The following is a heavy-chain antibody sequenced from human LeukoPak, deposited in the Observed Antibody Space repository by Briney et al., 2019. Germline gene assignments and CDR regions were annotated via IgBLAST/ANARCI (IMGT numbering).Heavy chain of an antibody. D-gene: IGHD4-17*01. CDR3: ARLPEGGDYGSYYFDY. J-gene: IGHJ4*02. CDR2: IYPGDSDT. CDR1: GYSFTSYW. Sequence: GESLKISCKGSGYSFTSYWIGWVRQMPGKGLEWMGIIYPGDSDTRYSPSFQGQVTISADKSISTAYLQWSSLKASDTAMYYCARLPEGGDYGSYYFDYWGQGTLVTVSS. V-gene: IGHV5-51*01.